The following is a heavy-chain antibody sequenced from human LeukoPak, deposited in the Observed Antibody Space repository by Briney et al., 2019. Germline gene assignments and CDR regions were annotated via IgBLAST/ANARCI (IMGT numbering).Heavy chain of an antibody. CDR3: ARGVRYFDNSWAFDI. CDR1: GGSFSGYY. D-gene: IGHD3-9*01. V-gene: IGHV4-34*01. J-gene: IGHJ3*02. CDR2: INHSGST. Sequence: SETLSLTCAVYGGSFSGYYWSWIRQPPGKGLEWIGEINHSGSTNYNPSLKSRVTISVDTSKNQFSLKLSSVTAADTAVYYCARGVRYFDNSWAFDIWGQGTMVTVSS.